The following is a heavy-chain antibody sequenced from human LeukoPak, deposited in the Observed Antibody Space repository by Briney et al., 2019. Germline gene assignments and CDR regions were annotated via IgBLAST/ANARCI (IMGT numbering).Heavy chain of an antibody. J-gene: IGHJ4*02. Sequence: GASVKVSCKASGYTFTGYYMHRVRQAPGQGLEWMGWINPNSGGTNYAQKFQGRVTMTRDTSISTAYMELSRLRSDDTAVYYCARVRRSNCSGGSCYFDYWGQGTLVTVSS. CDR1: GYTFTGYY. D-gene: IGHD2-15*01. CDR2: INPNSGGT. CDR3: ARVRRSNCSGGSCYFDY. V-gene: IGHV1-2*02.